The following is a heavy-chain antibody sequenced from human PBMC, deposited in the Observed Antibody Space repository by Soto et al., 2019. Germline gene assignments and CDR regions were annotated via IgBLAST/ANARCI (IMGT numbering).Heavy chain of an antibody. V-gene: IGHV4-34*01. D-gene: IGHD3-22*01. J-gene: IGHJ6*02. CDR3: ARSPDSSGYYPRWYYYGMDV. CDR2: INHSGST. CDR1: GGSFSGYY. Sequence: SETLSLTCAVYGGSFSGYYWTWIRQPPGTGLEWIGEINHSGSTNYNPSLKSRVTISVDTSKNQFSLKLSSVTAADTAVYYCARSPDSSGYYPRWYYYGMDVWGQGTTVTVSS.